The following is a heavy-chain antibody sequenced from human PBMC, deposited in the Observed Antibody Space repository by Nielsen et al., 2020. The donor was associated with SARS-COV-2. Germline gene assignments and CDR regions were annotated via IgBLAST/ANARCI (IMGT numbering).Heavy chain of an antibody. V-gene: IGHV1-2*06. J-gene: IGHJ4*02. CDR2: INPKSGGT. Sequence: ASVKVSCKASGYTFTGHFMHWVRQAPGQGLEWMGRINPKSGGTEYAQKLQGRVTMTTDTSTSTAYMELRSLRSDDTAVYYCARESFGIPLGYWGQGTLVTVSS. CDR1: GYTFTGHF. CDR3: ARESFGIPLGY. D-gene: IGHD1-14*01.